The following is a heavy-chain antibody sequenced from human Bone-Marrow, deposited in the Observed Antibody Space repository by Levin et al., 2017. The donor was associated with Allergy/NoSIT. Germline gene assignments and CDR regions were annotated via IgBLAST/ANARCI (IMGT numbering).Heavy chain of an antibody. Sequence: ASVKVSCKASGGTFSSYAISWVRQAPGQGLEWMGGIIPIFGTANYAQKFQGRVTITADKSTSTAYMELSSLRSEDTAVYYCARSRRVTTRDHFDYWGQGTLVTVSS. CDR3: ARSRRVTTRDHFDY. CDR1: GGTFSSYA. V-gene: IGHV1-69*06. CDR2: IIPIFGTA. D-gene: IGHD4-17*01. J-gene: IGHJ4*02.